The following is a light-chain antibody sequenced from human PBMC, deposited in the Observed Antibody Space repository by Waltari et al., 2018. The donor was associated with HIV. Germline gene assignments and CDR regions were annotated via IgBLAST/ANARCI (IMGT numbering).Light chain of an antibody. CDR1: QSININ. V-gene: IGKV1-39*01. CDR2: TAS. CDR3: QQSYTTSLT. J-gene: IGKJ3*01. Sequence: DIQMTQSPSSLSASIGDRVTITCRARQSININLNWYQQKPGKAPKLLIYTASSLQSGVPSRFSGSGSGTDFTLTISNLQPEDYATYDCQQSYTTSLTFGPGTKVDIK.